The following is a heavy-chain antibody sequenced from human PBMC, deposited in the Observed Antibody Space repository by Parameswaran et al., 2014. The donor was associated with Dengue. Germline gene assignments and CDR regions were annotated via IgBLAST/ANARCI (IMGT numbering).Heavy chain of an antibody. J-gene: IGHJ4*02. D-gene: IGHD3/OR15-3a*01. CDR2: ISPHNRNT. V-gene: IGHV1-18*01. CDR3: ARVRYDLSTGFYTPFDY. Sequence: SWVRQAPGQGLEWMGWISPHNRNTNYAQKFQGRVTVTTDRSTSTTYMELRRLISDDTAVYYCARVRYDLSTGFYTPFDYWGQGTLVTVSS.